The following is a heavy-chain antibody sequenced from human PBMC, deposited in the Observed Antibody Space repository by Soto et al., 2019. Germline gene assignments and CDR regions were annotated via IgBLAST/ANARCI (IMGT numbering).Heavy chain of an antibody. CDR2: IIPIFGTA. CDR1: GGTFSSYA. V-gene: IGHV1-69*01. J-gene: IGHJ5*02. CDR3: ARGPVVVVAATGRYWFDP. D-gene: IGHD2-15*01. Sequence: QVQLVQSGAEVKKPGSSVKVSCKASGGTFSSYAISWVRQAPGQGLEWMGGIIPIFGTANYAQKFQGRVTISADESTSTSYVGVSSLRSEDTAGYYCARGPVVVVAATGRYWFDPWGQGTLVTVSS.